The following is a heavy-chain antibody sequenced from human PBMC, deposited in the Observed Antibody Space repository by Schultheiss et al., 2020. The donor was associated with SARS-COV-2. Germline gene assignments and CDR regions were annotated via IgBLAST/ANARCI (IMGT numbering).Heavy chain of an antibody. CDR1: GYSFTSYW. J-gene: IGHJ6*02. D-gene: IGHD4-11*01. Sequence: GESLKISCKGSGYSFTSYWIGWVRQMPGKGLEWMGIIYPGDSDTRYSPSFQGQVTISADKSISTAYLQWSSLKASDTAMYYCASGGPSNGVGYYYYGMDVWGQGTTVTVSS. CDR3: ASGGPSNGVGYYYYGMDV. CDR2: IYPGDSDT. V-gene: IGHV5-51*01.